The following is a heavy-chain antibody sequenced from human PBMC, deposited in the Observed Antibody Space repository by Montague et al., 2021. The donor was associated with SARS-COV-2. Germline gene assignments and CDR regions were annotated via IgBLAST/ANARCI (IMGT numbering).Heavy chain of an antibody. CDR1: GGSISSSGYF. D-gene: IGHD2-15*01. CDR3: GRAYSGGLIGPLENYFDL. CDR2: ISHSGTT. V-gene: IGHV4-31*03. J-gene: IGHJ4*02. Sequence: TLSLTCSVSGGSISSSGYFWNWIRQPPGKGLEWIGYISHSGTTYYNPSLKSRVTISIDTSENQFSLKLNSVTAADTAVYYCGRAYSGGLIGPLENYFDLWGQGAPVTVSS.